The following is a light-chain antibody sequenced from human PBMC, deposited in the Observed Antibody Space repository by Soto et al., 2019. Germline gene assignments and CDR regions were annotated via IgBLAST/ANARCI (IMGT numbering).Light chain of an antibody. CDR1: QSVSSSY. Sequence: EIVLTQSPGTLSLSPGERATLSCRASQSVSSSYLAWYQQKPAQAPRLLIYGASSRATGIPDRFSGSGSGTTFTLTISRLEPEDFAVYYFQHFGSSPPIVTFGPGTKVD. CDR2: GAS. V-gene: IGKV3-20*01. J-gene: IGKJ3*01. CDR3: QHFGSSPPIVT.